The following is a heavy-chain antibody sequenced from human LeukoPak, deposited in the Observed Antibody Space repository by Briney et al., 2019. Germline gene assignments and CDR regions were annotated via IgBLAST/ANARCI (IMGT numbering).Heavy chain of an antibody. CDR1: GESSFSSYY. J-gene: IGHJ4*02. CDR2: INHSGYT. V-gene: IGHV4-34*01. D-gene: IGHD3-22*01. CDR3: SRQVVGNDY. Sequence: SETLSLTCAVYGESSFSSYYWSWIRQTPGGALEWIGEINHSGYTNYNPSLKSRVTLSIDTSKNQFSLRVASVTAADTAVYYCSRQVVGNDYWGQGTLVTVSS.